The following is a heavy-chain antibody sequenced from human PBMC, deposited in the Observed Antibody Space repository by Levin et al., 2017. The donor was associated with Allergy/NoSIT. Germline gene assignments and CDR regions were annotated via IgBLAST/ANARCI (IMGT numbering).Heavy chain of an antibody. CDR2: ISGSGGST. V-gene: IGHV3-23*01. Sequence: PSETLSLTCAASGFTFSNYAMNWVRQAPGKGLEWVSVISGSGGSTYYTDSVKGRFTISRDNSKNTLYLQMNSLRAEDTALYYCAKALRELVTSSKGIDYWGQGALVTVSS. J-gene: IGHJ4*02. D-gene: IGHD4-23*01. CDR3: AKALRELVTSSKGIDY. CDR1: GFTFSNYA.